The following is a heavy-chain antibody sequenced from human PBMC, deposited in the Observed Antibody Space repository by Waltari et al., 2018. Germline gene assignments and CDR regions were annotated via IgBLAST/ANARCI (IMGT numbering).Heavy chain of an antibody. D-gene: IGHD3-10*01. CDR2: ISSSGSTI. Sequence: QVQLVESGGGLVKPGGSLRLSCAAPGFPFSDHYMHCTRQAPGKGLEWVSYISSSGSTIYYADSVKGRFTISRDNAKNSLYLQMNSLRAEDTAVYYCARGTMVRGVIDYWGQGTLVTVSS. CDR1: GFPFSDHY. V-gene: IGHV3-11*01. CDR3: ARGTMVRGVIDY. J-gene: IGHJ4*02.